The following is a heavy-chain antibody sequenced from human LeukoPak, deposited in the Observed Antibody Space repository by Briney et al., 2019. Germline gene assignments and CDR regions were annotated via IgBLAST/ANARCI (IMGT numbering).Heavy chain of an antibody. J-gene: IGHJ5*02. D-gene: IGHD2/OR15-2a*01. V-gene: IGHV3-7*01. CDR3: ATDRDTTWLNRLYR. Sequence: GGSLTLSCAASGFAFHDYWMNWFRQAPGKGLEWVANINEDGGERIYVASAKGRFTIRRENAKNSLYLKMNGQRADDAVIYYWATDRDTTWLNRLYRWGQGGLVSDSS. CDR2: INEDGGER. CDR1: GFAFHDYW.